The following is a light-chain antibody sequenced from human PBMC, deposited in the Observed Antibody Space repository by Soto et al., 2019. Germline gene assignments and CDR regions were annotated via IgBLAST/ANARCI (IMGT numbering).Light chain of an antibody. J-gene: IGLJ1*01. CDR2: ANS. Sequence: QAVVTQPPSVSGAPGQRVTISCTGSSPNIGAHYDVHWYQQIPGKAPKLLIYANSIRPSGVPDRFSGSKSGTSASLAITGLQAEDEADYYCQSYDSSLSGPYVFGTGTKVTVL. CDR1: SPNIGAHYD. CDR3: QSYDSSLSGPYV. V-gene: IGLV1-40*01.